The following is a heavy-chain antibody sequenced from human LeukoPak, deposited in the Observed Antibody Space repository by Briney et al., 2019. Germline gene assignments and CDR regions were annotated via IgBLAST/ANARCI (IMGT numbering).Heavy chain of an antibody. D-gene: IGHD2-2*01. CDR2: ISYDGSNK. Sequence: GGSLRLSCAASGFTFSSYAMHWVRQAPGKGLEWVAVISYDGSNKYYADSVKGRFTISRDNSKNTLYLQMNSLRAEDTAVYYCARDLSAAAAIDYWGQGTLVTVSS. J-gene: IGHJ4*02. CDR3: ARDLSAAAAIDY. CDR1: GFTFSSYA. V-gene: IGHV3-30-3*01.